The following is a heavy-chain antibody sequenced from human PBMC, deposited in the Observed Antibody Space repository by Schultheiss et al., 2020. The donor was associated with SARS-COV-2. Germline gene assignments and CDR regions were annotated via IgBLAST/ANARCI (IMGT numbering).Heavy chain of an antibody. CDR3: ARRMFYYYGMDV. CDR1: GFSFSSYD. V-gene: IGHV3-13*01. Sequence: GGSLRLSCAASGFSFSSYDMHWVRQATGKGLEWVSAIGTAGDTYYPGSVKGRFTISRENAKNSLYLQMNSLRAGDTAVYFCARRMFYYYGMDVWGQGTTVTVSS. D-gene: IGHD3-10*02. CDR2: IGTAGDT. J-gene: IGHJ6*02.